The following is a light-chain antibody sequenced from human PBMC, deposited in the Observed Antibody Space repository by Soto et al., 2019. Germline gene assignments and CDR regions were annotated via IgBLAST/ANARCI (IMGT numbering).Light chain of an antibody. CDR3: QQYSSSPRT. V-gene: IGKV3-20*01. CDR1: QTGSNSY. CDR2: GVS. Sequence: IVLTQSPGTLSLSPGERATLSCRASQTGSNSYLAWYQQKSGQAPRLLIYGVSARATGTPDRFSGSGSGTDFSLTISRLEPEDFAVYHCQQYSSSPRTFGQGTKVDIK. J-gene: IGKJ1*01.